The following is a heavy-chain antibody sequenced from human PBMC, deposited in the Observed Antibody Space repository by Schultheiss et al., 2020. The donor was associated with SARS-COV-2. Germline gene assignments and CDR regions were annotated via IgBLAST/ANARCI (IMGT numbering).Heavy chain of an antibody. CDR1: GFTFDDYA. D-gene: IGHD2-15*01. J-gene: IGHJ4*02. CDR2: ISWNSGSI. CDR3: AKTAGTYCSGGNCYSNPFDY. V-gene: IGHV3-9*01. Sequence: GGSLRLSCAASGFTFDDYAMHWVRQAPGKGLEWVSGISWNSGSIGYADSVKGRFTISRDNAKNSLYLQMNSLRTEDTALYFCAKTAGTYCSGGNCYSNPFDYWGQGTLVTVSS.